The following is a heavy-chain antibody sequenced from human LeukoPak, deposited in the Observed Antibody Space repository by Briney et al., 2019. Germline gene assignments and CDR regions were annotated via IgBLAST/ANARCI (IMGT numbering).Heavy chain of an antibody. D-gene: IGHD3-22*01. Sequence: SETLSLTCAVYGGSFSGYYWSWIRQPPGKGLEWIGEINHSGSTNYNPSLKSRVTISVDTSKNQFSLKLSSVTAADTAVYYCARGCDSSGYYIPYYFDYWGQGTLVTVSS. V-gene: IGHV4-34*01. CDR3: ARGCDSSGYYIPYYFDY. J-gene: IGHJ4*02. CDR2: INHSGST. CDR1: GGSFSGYY.